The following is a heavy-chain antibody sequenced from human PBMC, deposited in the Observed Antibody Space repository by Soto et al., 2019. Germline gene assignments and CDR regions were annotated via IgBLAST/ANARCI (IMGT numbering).Heavy chain of an antibody. D-gene: IGHD3-22*01. CDR1: GFTISSYE. CDR3: ARAYYYYSSGYYARYYAF. J-gene: IGHJ4*02. Sequence: GGSLRLSCAASGFTISSYEMNWVRQAPGKGLEWVSYISSSGSTIYYADSVKGRFTISRDNAKNSLYLQMNSLRAEDTAVYYCARAYYYYSSGYYARYYAFWVQGALATFSA. V-gene: IGHV3-48*03. CDR2: ISSSGSTI.